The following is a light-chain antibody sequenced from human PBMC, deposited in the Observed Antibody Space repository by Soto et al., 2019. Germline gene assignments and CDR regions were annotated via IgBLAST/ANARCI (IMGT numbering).Light chain of an antibody. CDR2: GAS. CDR1: QSVSSSY. V-gene: IGKV3-20*01. CDR3: LQESNYPLT. J-gene: IGKJ4*01. Sequence: EIVLTQSPGTLSLSPGERATLSCRASQSVSSSYLAWYQQKPGQAPRLLIYGASSRATGIPDRFSGSGSGTDFTLTISGLQPEDFATYYCLQESNYPLTFGGGTKVDIK.